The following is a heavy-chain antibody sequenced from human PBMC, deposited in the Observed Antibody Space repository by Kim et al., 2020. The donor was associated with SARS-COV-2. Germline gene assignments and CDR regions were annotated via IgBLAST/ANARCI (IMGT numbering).Heavy chain of an antibody. J-gene: IGHJ6*02. CDR2: INTSTGKS. CDR1: AYSFNKYG. D-gene: IGHD3-10*01. Sequence: ASVKVSCKASAYSFNKYGLNWVRQAPGQGLEWMGWINTSTGKSTYAQGFTGRIVFSLDTSVSTAYLQISSLKAEDTAVYYCERDRYYHTSGNYYCMDVWGQGTTVTVSS. CDR3: ERDRYYHTSGNYYCMDV. V-gene: IGHV7-4-1*02.